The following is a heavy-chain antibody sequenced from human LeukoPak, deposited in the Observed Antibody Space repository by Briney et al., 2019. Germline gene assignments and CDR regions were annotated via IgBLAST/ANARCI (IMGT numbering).Heavy chain of an antibody. V-gene: IGHV4-61*02. J-gene: IGHJ4*02. D-gene: IGHD3-22*01. CDR3: AREGYYDRSGYREY. CDR2: IYTTGST. CDR1: GVSISSGSYY. Sequence: SQTLSLTCTVPGVSISSGSYYWVWIRQPAGKGLEWIGRIYTTGSTNYNPSFKSRVTISVDTSKNQFSLKLSSVTAADTAVYYCAREGYYDRSGYREYWGQGTLVTVSS.